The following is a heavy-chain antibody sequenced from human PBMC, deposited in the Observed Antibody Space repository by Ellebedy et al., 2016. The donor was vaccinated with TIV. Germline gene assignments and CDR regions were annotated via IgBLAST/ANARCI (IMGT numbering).Heavy chain of an antibody. CDR1: GFTFSGYA. CDR3: ARAPDGAGSHFDY. Sequence: GESLKISCAASGFTFSGYAMSWVRLAPGKGLEWVSSISGSGGSTNYADSVKGRFTISRDNSKNTLYLQMNSLRAEDTAVYYCARAPDGAGSHFDYWGQGTLVTVSS. J-gene: IGHJ4*02. CDR2: ISGSGGST. V-gene: IGHV3-23*01. D-gene: IGHD5-24*01.